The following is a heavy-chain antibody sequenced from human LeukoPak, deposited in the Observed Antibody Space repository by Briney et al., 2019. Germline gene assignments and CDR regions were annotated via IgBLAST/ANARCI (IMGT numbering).Heavy chain of an antibody. J-gene: IGHJ4*02. D-gene: IGHD3-22*01. CDR2: IDWDDDK. V-gene: IGHV2-70*11. Sequence: SGPTLVNPTQTLTLICTFSGFSLSTSGMCVSWIRQPPGKALEWLARIDWDDDKYYSTSLKTRLTISKDTSKNQVVLTMTNMDPVDTATYYCARSTYYYDSSGYLNDYWGQGTLVTVSS. CDR1: GFSLSTSGMC. CDR3: ARSTYYYDSSGYLNDY.